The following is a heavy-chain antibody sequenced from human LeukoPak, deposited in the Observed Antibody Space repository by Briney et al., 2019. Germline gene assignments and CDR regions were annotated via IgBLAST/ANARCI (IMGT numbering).Heavy chain of an antibody. J-gene: IGHJ5*02. D-gene: IGHD3-10*01. Sequence: ASVKVSCKASGYTFTGYYMHWVRQAPGQGLEWMGWINPNSGGTNYAQKFQGRVTMTRDTSISTAYMELSRLRSDDTAVYYCARDSYGSGSYSYNWFDPWGQGTLVTVSS. V-gene: IGHV1-2*02. CDR2: INPNSGGT. CDR1: GYTFTGYY. CDR3: ARDSYGSGSYSYNWFDP.